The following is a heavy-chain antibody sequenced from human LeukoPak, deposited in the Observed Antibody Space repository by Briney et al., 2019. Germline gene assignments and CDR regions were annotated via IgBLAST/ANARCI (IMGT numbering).Heavy chain of an antibody. V-gene: IGHV4-61*01. J-gene: IGHJ4*02. D-gene: IGHD4-23*01. Sequence: LETLSLTCTVSGGSVSSGSYYWSWIRQPPGRGLEWIAYIHYSGSAAYNPSLKSRVTISRDMSTNQFSLKMTSVTAADTAVYFCARDMGAPDYGSYSVDFWGQGTLVTVSS. CDR1: GGSVSSGSYY. CDR3: ARDMGAPDYGSYSVDF. CDR2: IHYSGSA.